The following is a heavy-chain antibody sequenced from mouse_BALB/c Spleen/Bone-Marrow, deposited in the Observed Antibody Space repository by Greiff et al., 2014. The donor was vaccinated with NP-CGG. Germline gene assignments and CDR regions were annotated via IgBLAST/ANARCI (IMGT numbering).Heavy chain of an antibody. Sequence: EVQGVESGAELVKPGASVKLSCTASGFYIKDTYMHWVKQRPEQGLEWIGRIDPANGNSKYDPKFQGKATITADTSSNTAYLQLSSLTSEDTAVYYCAFITTVVEYYFDYWGQGTTLTVSS. CDR2: IDPANGNS. CDR3: AFITTVVEYYFDY. D-gene: IGHD1-1*01. CDR1: GFYIKDTY. J-gene: IGHJ2*01. V-gene: IGHV14-3*02.